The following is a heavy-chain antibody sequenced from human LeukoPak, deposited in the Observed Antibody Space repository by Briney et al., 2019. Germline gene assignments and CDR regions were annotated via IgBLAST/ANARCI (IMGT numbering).Heavy chain of an antibody. CDR2: INHSGST. J-gene: IGHJ3*02. V-gene: IGHV4-34*01. Sequence: SETLSLTCAVYGGSFSGYYWSWIRQPPGKGLEWIGEINHSGSTNYNPSLKSRVTISVDTSKNQFSLKLSSVTAADTAVYYCARLGARFNAFDIWGQGTMVTVSS. D-gene: IGHD6-6*01. CDR1: GGSFSGYY. CDR3: ARLGARFNAFDI.